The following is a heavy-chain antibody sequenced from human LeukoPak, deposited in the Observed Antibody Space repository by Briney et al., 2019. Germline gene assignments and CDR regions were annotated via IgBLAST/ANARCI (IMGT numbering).Heavy chain of an antibody. Sequence: SGGSLRLSCAASGFTFSSYAMHWVRQAPGKGLEWVAVISYDGSNKYYADSVKGRFTISRDNSKNTLYLQMNSLRAGDTAVYYCAREARTHDFDYWGQGTLVTVSS. CDR2: ISYDGSNK. CDR1: GFTFSSYA. V-gene: IGHV3-30*04. D-gene: IGHD1-1*01. CDR3: AREARTHDFDY. J-gene: IGHJ4*02.